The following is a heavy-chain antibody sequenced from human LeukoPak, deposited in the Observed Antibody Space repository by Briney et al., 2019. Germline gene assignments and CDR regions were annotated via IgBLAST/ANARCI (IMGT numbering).Heavy chain of an antibody. CDR1: GFTFSSYW. Sequence: PGGSLRHSCAASGFTFSSYWMHWVRHAPGKGLVWVSRINSDGSSTSYADSVRGRFSISRDNAKNTLYLQMNSLRAEDTALYYCARGLYDPGAFDIWGQGTMVTVSS. CDR3: ARGLYDPGAFDI. CDR2: INSDGSST. D-gene: IGHD5/OR15-5a*01. J-gene: IGHJ3*02. V-gene: IGHV3-74*01.